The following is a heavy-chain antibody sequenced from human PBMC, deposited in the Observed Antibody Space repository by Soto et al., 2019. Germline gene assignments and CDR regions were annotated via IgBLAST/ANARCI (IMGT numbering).Heavy chain of an antibody. CDR2: ISGNGIDT. J-gene: IGHJ4*02. D-gene: IGHD3-16*01. CDR1: GITFSSYV. CDR3: AKRRGEGFFDK. V-gene: IGHV3-23*01. Sequence: EVQLLESGGGLLQPGGSLRVSCTASGITFSSYVMSWVRQAPGGGLEWVSAISGNGIDTYYADSVKGRFTISRDNSKNTLYLQINSLRVEDTAVYYCAKRRGEGFFDKWGQGTLVTVSS.